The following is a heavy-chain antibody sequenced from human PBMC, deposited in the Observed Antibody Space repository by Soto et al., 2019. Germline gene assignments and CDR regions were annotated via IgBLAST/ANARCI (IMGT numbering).Heavy chain of an antibody. CDR2: IDWDDDE. Sequence: SGPTLVNPPQTLTLTCTFSGFSLSTSGMCVSWIRQPPGKALEWLARIDWDDDEFYSTSLKTRLTISKDTSKNQVVLTMTNMDPVDTATYYCARMIATTVTNDYWGQGTLVTVSS. V-gene: IGHV2-70*17. J-gene: IGHJ4*02. D-gene: IGHD4-17*01. CDR1: GFSLSTSGMC. CDR3: ARMIATTVTNDY.